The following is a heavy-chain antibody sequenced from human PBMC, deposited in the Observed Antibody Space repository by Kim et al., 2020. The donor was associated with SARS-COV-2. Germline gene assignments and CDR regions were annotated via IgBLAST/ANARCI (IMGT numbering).Heavy chain of an antibody. V-gene: IGHV3-53*01. Sequence: GGSLRLSCAVSGFTVTSNYMTWVRQAPGKGLEWVSVIYGGGSREYADSVKGRFTISRDISKNTLYLQMNSLRVEDTAVYYCATAPLYDNSGYYYAFEIWGQGTTVAVS. CDR2: IYGGGSR. J-gene: IGHJ3*02. CDR1: GFTVTSNY. CDR3: ATAPLYDNSGYYYAFEI. D-gene: IGHD3-22*01.